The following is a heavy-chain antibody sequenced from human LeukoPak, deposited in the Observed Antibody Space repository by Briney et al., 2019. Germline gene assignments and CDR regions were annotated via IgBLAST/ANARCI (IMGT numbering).Heavy chain of an antibody. CDR2: INQDGRDK. D-gene: IGHD3-10*01. J-gene: IGHJ6*03. Sequence: GGSLRLSCAASGFTFSTYWMTWVRQAPGKGLEWVANINQDGRDKYYVDSGKGRFTVSRDNAKDSVFLQMNGLRAEDTALYYCARGIRYSGSGYYYYIDIWGTGTSVTVSS. CDR3: ARGIRYSGSGYYYYIDI. CDR1: GFTFSTYW. V-gene: IGHV3-7*01.